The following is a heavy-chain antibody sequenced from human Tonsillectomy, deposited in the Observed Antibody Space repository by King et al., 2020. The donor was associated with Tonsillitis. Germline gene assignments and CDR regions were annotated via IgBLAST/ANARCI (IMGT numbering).Heavy chain of an antibody. CDR1: GFTFDDYA. CDR2: ISWNSGSI. CDR3: AKGGLVFINFWSGYPYGMDV. V-gene: IGHV3-9*01. Sequence: VQLVESGGGLVQPGRSLRLSCAASGFTFDDYAMHWVRQAPGKGLEWVSGISWNSGSIGYADSVKGRFTISRDNAKNSLYLQMNSLRAEDTALYYCAKGGLVFINFWSGYPYGMDVWGQGTTVTVSS. J-gene: IGHJ6*02. D-gene: IGHD3-3*01.